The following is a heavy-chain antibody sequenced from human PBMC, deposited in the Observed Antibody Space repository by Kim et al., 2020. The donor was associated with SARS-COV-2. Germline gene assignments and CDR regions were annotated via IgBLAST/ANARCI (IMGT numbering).Heavy chain of an antibody. CDR3: AKRGIVATTDYYYYYGMDV. Sequence: GGSLRLSCAASGFTFSSYGMHWVRQAPGKGLEWVAVISYDGSNKYYADSVKGRFTISRDNSKNTLYLQMNSLRAEDTAVYYCAKRGIVATTDYYYYYGMDVWGQGTTVTVSS. CDR2: ISYDGSNK. J-gene: IGHJ6*02. V-gene: IGHV3-30*18. CDR1: GFTFSSYG. D-gene: IGHD5-12*01.